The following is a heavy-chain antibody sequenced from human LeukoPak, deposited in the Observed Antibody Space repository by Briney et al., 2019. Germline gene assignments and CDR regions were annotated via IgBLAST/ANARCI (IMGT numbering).Heavy chain of an antibody. V-gene: IGHV1-8*01. Sequence: ASVKVSCKASGYTFTSYDINWVRQATGQGLEWMGWMNPNSGNTGYAQKFQGRVTMTRNTSISTAYMELSSLRSEDTAVYYCARTKGITIFGVVTNYYYYMDVWGKGTTVTVSS. J-gene: IGHJ6*03. CDR1: GYTFTSYD. CDR3: ARTKGITIFGVVTNYYYYMDV. CDR2: MNPNSGNT. D-gene: IGHD3-3*01.